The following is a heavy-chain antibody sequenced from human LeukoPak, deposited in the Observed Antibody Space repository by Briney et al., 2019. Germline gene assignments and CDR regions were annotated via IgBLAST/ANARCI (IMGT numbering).Heavy chain of an antibody. CDR1: GFTFSSYA. CDR2: ISGSGGST. J-gene: IGHJ4*02. Sequence: GGSLRLSCAASGFTFSSYAMSWVRQAPGKGVAWVSAISGSGGSTYYAYFVKGRFTSSRDNSKNTLYLQMNSLRAEDTAVYYGAKVAFEYSSSWYYWGQGTLVTVSS. CDR3: AKVAFEYSSSWYY. V-gene: IGHV3-23*01. D-gene: IGHD6-13*01.